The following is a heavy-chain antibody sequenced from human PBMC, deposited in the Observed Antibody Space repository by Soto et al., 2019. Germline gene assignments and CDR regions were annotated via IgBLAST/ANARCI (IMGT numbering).Heavy chain of an antibody. J-gene: IGHJ6*02. D-gene: IGHD3-16*01. Sequence: ASVKVSCKASGYTFTGYYMHWVRQAPGQGLEWMGWINPNSGGTNYAQKFQGWVTMTRDTSISTAYMELSRLRSDDTAVYYCARDGGGDHTRHYYYGMDVWGHGTTVTVSS. CDR3: ARDGGGDHTRHYYYGMDV. CDR1: GYTFTGYY. CDR2: INPNSGGT. V-gene: IGHV1-2*04.